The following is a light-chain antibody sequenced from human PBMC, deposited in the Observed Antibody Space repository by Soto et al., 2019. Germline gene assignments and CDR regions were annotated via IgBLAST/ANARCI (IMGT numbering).Light chain of an antibody. CDR3: LQDYTYPVT. V-gene: IGKV1-6*01. CDR1: QGIRND. CDR2: AAS. J-gene: IGKJ2*01. Sequence: AIQMTRSPSFLSASVGDRVTITCRASQGIRNDLGWYQQKPGEAPKLLISAASALQSGVPSRFSGSGSGTDFTLSISSLQPEDFATYYCLQDYTYPVTFGQGTKLEI.